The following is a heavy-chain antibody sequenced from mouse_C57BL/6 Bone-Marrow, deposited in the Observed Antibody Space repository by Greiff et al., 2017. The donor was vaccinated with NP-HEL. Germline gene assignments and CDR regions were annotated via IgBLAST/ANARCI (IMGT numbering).Heavy chain of an antibody. Sequence: QVHVKQSGAELVRPGTSVKMSCKASGYTFTNYWIGWAKQRPGHGLEWIGDIYPGGGYTNYNEKFKGKATLTADKSSSTAYMQFSSLTSEDSAIYYCARYYGSSYVGYAMDYWGQGTSVTVSS. J-gene: IGHJ4*01. CDR3: ARYYGSSYVGYAMDY. V-gene: IGHV1-63*01. CDR2: IYPGGGYT. CDR1: GYTFTNYW. D-gene: IGHD1-1*01.